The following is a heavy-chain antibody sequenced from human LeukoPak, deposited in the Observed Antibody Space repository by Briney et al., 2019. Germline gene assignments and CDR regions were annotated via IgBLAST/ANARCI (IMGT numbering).Heavy chain of an antibody. Sequence: PGGSLRLSCAASGFTFNSYWMSWVRQAPGKGLEWVANIKQDGSEKYYVDSVKGRFTISRDNAKNSLYLQMNSLRAEDTAVYYCASKQQTGEMRVDYWGQGTLVTVSS. CDR3: ASKQQTGEMRVDY. CDR2: IKQDGSEK. CDR1: GFTFNSYW. J-gene: IGHJ4*02. V-gene: IGHV3-7*03. D-gene: IGHD6-13*01.